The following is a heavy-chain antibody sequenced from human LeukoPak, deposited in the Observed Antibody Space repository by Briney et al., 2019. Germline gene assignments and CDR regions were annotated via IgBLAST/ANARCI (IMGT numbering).Heavy chain of an antibody. V-gene: IGHV3-30*02. CDR3: AREGGGYLDY. J-gene: IGHJ4*02. D-gene: IGHD2-15*01. CDR1: GFTFSSYG. CDR2: IRYDGSNK. Sequence: RSGGSLRLSCAASGFTFSSYGMHWVRQAPGKGLEWVAFIRYDGSNKYYADSVKGRFTISRDNSKNTLYLQMNSLRAEDTAVYYCAREGGGYLDYWGQGTLVTVSS.